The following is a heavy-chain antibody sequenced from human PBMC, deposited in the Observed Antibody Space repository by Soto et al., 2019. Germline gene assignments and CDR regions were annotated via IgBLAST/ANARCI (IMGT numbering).Heavy chain of an antibody. J-gene: IGHJ3*02. CDR2: IYYSGST. Sequence: PSETLSLTCTVSDGSISSYYWSWIRKPPGKGLEWIGYIYYSGSTNYNPSLKSRVTISVDTSKNQFSLKLSSVTAADTAVYYCAGTLYCSSTSCEGLDAFDIWGQGTMVTVSS. CDR1: DGSISSYY. V-gene: IGHV4-59*01. D-gene: IGHD2-2*01. CDR3: AGTLYCSSTSCEGLDAFDI.